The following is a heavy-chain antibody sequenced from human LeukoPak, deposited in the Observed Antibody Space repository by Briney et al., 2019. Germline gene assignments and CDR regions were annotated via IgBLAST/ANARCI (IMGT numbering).Heavy chain of an antibody. D-gene: IGHD3-22*01. CDR2: ISSSSSYI. J-gene: IGHJ4*02. V-gene: IGHV3-21*01. CDR3: ASSAYDSSGYPYS. Sequence: GGSLRLSCAASGFTLSSYSMNWVRQAPGKGLEWVSSISSSSSYIYYADSVKGRFTISRDNAKNSLYLQMNSLRAEDTAVYYCASSAYDSSGYPYSWGQGTLVTVSS. CDR1: GFTLSSYS.